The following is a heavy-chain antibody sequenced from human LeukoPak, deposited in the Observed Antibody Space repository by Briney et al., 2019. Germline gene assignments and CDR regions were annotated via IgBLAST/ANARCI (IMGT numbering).Heavy chain of an antibody. D-gene: IGHD3-3*01. J-gene: IGHJ6*02. CDR1: GFTFSSYA. CDR2: ISGSGGST. V-gene: IGHV3-23*01. Sequence: GGSLRLSRAASGFTFSSYAMSWVRQAPGKGLEWVSAISGSGGSTYYADSVKGRFTISRDNSKNTLYLQMNSLRAEDTAVYYCATPQWLLFSGVGMDVWGQGTTVTVSS. CDR3: ATPQWLLFSGVGMDV.